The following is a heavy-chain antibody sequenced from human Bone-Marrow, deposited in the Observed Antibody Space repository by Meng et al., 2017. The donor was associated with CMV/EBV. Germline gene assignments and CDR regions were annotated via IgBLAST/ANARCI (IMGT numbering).Heavy chain of an antibody. J-gene: IGHJ6*02. CDR3: TTGVCSSTSCYTYYYGMDV. D-gene: IGHD2-2*02. Sequence: SLKISCAASGFKYDHYAIHWVRQVPGKGLEWVSGINWDGTDIDYADSVRGRFTISRDNAKNSVYLQMNSLRAEDTAVYYCTTGVCSSTSCYTYYYGMDVWGQGTTVTVSS. CDR2: INWDGTDI. V-gene: IGHV3-9*01. CDR1: GFKYDHYA.